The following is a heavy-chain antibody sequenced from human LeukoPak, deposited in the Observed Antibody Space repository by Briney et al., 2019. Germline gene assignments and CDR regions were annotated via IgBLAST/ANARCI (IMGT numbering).Heavy chain of an antibody. CDR3: ARVFSGGWRHRIDY. V-gene: IGHV4-38-2*02. CDR2: IYHSGST. Sequence: PAETLSLTCTVSGYSISSGYYWGWIRQPPGKGLEWIGSIYHSGSTNYNPSLKSRVTISVDTSKNQFSLKLSSVTAADTAVYYCARVFSGGWRHRIDYWGQGTLVTVSS. J-gene: IGHJ4*02. CDR1: GYSISSGYY. D-gene: IGHD6-19*01.